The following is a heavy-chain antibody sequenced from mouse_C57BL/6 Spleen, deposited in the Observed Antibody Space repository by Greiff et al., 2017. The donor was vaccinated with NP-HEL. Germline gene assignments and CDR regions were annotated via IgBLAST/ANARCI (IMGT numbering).Heavy chain of an antibody. Sequence: VQLQQPGAELVKPGASVKLSCKASGYTFTSYWITWVKQRPGQGLEWIGDIYPGSGSTNYNEKFKSKATLTVDTPSSTAYMQLSSLTSEDSAVYAGERRLCFYAMDYWGQGTSVTVSS. V-gene: IGHV1-55*01. CDR2: IYPGSGST. J-gene: IGHJ4*01. CDR3: ERRLCFYAMDY. CDR1: GYTFTSYW. D-gene: IGHD1-1*02.